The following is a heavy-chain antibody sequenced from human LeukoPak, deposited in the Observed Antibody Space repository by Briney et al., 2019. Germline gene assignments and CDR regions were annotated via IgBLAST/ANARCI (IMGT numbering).Heavy chain of an antibody. D-gene: IGHD2-21*02. V-gene: IGHV4-31*03. CDR1: GGSISSGGYY. J-gene: IGHJ4*02. CDR3: AREYCGGDCYSVGFGIVDY. CDR2: IYYSGST. Sequence: SETLSLTCTVSGGSISSGGYYWSWIRQHPGKGLEWIGYIYYSGSTYYNPSLKSRVTISVDTSKNQFSLKLSSVTAADTAVYYCAREYCGGDCYSVGFGIVDYWGQGTLVTVSS.